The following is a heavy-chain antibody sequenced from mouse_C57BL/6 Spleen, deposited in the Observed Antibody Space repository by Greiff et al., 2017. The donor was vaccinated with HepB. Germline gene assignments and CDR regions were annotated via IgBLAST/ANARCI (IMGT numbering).Heavy chain of an antibody. CDR1: GYSFTAYY. CDR2: INPSTGGT. CDR3: ARAPHYYGSSSYAMDY. V-gene: IGHV1-42*01. J-gene: IGHJ4*01. Sequence: VQLQQSGPELVKPGASVKISCKASGYSFTAYYMNWVKQSPEKSLEWIGEINPSTGGTTYNQKFKAKATLTVDKSSSTAYMQLKSLTSEDSAVYYCARAPHYYGSSSYAMDYWGQGTSVTVSS. D-gene: IGHD1-1*01.